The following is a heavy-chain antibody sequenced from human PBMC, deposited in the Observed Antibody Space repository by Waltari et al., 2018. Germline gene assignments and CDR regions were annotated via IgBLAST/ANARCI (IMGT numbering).Heavy chain of an antibody. Sequence: QLQLQESGPGLVKPSETLSLTCTVSGGSISSSSYYWGWIRQPPGKGLEWIGSIYYSGGTYYNPSLKSRVTISVDTSKNQFSLKLSSVTAADTAVYYCARLGCTNGVCYPIGSFDYWGQGTLVTVSS. D-gene: IGHD2-8*01. CDR1: GGSISSSSYY. CDR2: IYYSGGT. J-gene: IGHJ4*02. V-gene: IGHV4-39*01. CDR3: ARLGCTNGVCYPIGSFDY.